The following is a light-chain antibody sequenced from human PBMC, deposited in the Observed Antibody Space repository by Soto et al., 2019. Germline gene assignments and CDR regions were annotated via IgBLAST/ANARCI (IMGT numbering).Light chain of an antibody. CDR3: SSYTSSTTVV. J-gene: IGLJ2*01. Sequence: QSALNQPPSVSGSPGQSVTISCTGTSGDVGTYNRVSWYQQPPGTAPKLMIYEVTNRPSGVPDRFSGSKSGNTASLTISGLQAEDEADYYCSSYTSSTTVVFGGGTKLTVL. V-gene: IGLV2-18*02. CDR2: EVT. CDR1: SGDVGTYNR.